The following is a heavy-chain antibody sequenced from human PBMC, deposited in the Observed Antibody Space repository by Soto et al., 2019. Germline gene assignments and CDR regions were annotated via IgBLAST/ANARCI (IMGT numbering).Heavy chain of an antibody. D-gene: IGHD2-15*01. J-gene: IGHJ4*02. V-gene: IGHV3-66*01. Sequence: GGSLRLSCAASGFTVISNYMSWVRQAPGKGLEWVSVIYSGGSTYYADSVKGRFTISRDNSKNTLYLQMNSLRAEDTAVYYCARDRGGYCSGGSCYHVSEPQGYFDYWGQGTLVTVSS. CDR1: GFTVISNY. CDR3: ARDRGGYCSGGSCYHVSEPQGYFDY. CDR2: IYSGGST.